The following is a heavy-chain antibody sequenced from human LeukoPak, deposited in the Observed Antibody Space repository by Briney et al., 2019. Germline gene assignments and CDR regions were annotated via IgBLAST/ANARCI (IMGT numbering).Heavy chain of an antibody. CDR1: GGSINDYY. V-gene: IGHV4-4*07. D-gene: IGHD5-18*01. CDR2: FYSSGGT. J-gene: IGHJ4*02. CDR3: ARGSYGHFDR. Sequence: SETLSLTCSVSGGSINDYYWNWIREPAGKGLEWIGRFYSSGGTYYNPSLKSPVSISVGKSKNQFSLKLSSVTAADTAVYYCARGSYGHFDRWGQGTLVTASS.